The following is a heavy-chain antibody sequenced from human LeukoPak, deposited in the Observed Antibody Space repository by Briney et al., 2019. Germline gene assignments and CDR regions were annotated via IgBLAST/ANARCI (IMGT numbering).Heavy chain of an antibody. V-gene: IGHV3-74*01. D-gene: IGHD2-2*02. Sequence: PGGSLRLSCVASGFTFSSYWMHWVRQDPRKGLVWVSRINYADSVRGRFTISRDNAKNTLYLQMNTLRVEDTAVYYCVIPAAIIPWGQGTLVTVSS. J-gene: IGHJ5*02. CDR3: VIPAAIIP. CDR2: IN. CDR1: GFTFSSYW.